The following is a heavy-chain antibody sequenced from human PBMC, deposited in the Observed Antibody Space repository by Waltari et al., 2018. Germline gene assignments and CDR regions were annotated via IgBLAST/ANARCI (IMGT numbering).Heavy chain of an antibody. V-gene: IGHV1-69*13. Sequence: QVQLVQSGAEVKKPGSSVKVSCKASGGTVSSYARRWVRQAPGQGLEWMGGIIPIFGTANYAQKFQGRVTITADESTSTAYMELSSLRSEDTAVYYCATLGITGTAPYGMDVWGQGTTVTVSS. CDR2: IIPIFGTA. D-gene: IGHD1-7*01. CDR1: GGTVSSYA. J-gene: IGHJ6*02. CDR3: ATLGITGTAPYGMDV.